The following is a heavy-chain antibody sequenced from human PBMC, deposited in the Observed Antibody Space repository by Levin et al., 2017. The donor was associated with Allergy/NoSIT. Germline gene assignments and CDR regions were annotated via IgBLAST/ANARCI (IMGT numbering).Heavy chain of an antibody. CDR1: GGSISSSSYY. D-gene: IGHD4-17*01. CDR3: ARAYGVFDY. CDR2: IYYSGST. V-gene: IGHV4-39*01. J-gene: IGHJ4*02. Sequence: SQTLSLPCTVSGGSISSSSYYWGWIRQPPGKGLEWIGSIYYSGSTYYNPSLKSRVTISVDTSKNQFSLKLSSVTAADTAVYYCARAYGVFDYWGQGTLVTVSS.